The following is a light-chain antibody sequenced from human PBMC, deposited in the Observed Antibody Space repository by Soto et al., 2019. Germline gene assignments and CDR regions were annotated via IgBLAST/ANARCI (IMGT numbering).Light chain of an antibody. CDR2: DAY. CDR1: QSVFGY. Sequence: VLTQSPATLSLSPGDRATLSCRASQSVFGYLAWYQHKPGQAPRLLIYDAYKRATGVPARFSGSGSETDFTLIISILEPEDCAVYYCQHRSDSPPLTVGGGTRLDIK. J-gene: IGKJ4*01. CDR3: QHRSDSPPLT. V-gene: IGKV3-11*01.